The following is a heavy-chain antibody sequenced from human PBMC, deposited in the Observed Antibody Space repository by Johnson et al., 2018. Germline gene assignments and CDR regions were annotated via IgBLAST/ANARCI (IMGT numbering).Heavy chain of an antibody. V-gene: IGHV3-23*04. D-gene: IGHD3-22*01. CDR2: ISGSGGST. CDR1: GFTFSSYA. J-gene: IGHJ4*02. Sequence: VQLVESGGGLVQPGGSLRLSCAASGFTFSSYALSWVRQAPGKGLEWVSGISGSGGSTYYADSVKGRFTISRDNSKNTLYLLMNSLRVEDTAVYYCAKAPFYDSSGYYFVDYWGQGTLVTVSS. CDR3: AKAPFYDSSGYYFVDY.